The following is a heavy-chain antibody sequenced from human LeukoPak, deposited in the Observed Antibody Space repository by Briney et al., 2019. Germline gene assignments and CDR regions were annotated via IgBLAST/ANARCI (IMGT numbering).Heavy chain of an antibody. CDR3: ARDYGRSRDYGMDV. CDR2: INSDGSST. CDR1: GFTFSNYW. J-gene: IGHJ6*02. Sequence: GGSLRLSCAASGFTFSNYWMHWVRQAPGKGLVWVSRINSDGSSTTYADSVKGRFTISRDNAKNTLYLQMNSLRAEDTAVYYCARDYGRSRDYGMDVWGQGTTVTVSS. V-gene: IGHV3-74*01. D-gene: IGHD3-10*01.